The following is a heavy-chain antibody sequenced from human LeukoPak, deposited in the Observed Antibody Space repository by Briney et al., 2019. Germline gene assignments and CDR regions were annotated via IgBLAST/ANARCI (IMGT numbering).Heavy chain of an antibody. J-gene: IGHJ5*02. CDR1: GYTFTSYG. Sequence: ASVKVSCKASGYTFTSYGISWVRQAPGQGLEWMGWISVYNGNTNYAQKLQGRVTMTTDTSTSTAYMELRSLRSDDTAVYYCARDPAAPRYYYDSSGRFDPWGQGTLVTVSS. V-gene: IGHV1-18*01. D-gene: IGHD3-22*01. CDR2: ISVYNGNT. CDR3: ARDPAAPRYYYDSSGRFDP.